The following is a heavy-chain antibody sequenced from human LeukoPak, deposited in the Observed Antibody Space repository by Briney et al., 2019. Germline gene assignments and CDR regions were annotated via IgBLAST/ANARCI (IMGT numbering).Heavy chain of an antibody. D-gene: IGHD6-19*01. V-gene: IGHV4-39*01. CDR3: ARQVVAVAGTGYFDY. J-gene: IGHJ4*02. CDR2: IYYSGST. Sequence: SETLSLTCSVSGGSIRSSSYYWGCIRQPPGKGLEWIGSIYYSGSTYYNASLKSRGTISVDTSKNQFSLKLNSVTAADTAVYFCARQVVAVAGTGYFDYWGQGPVVTVSS. CDR1: GGSIRSSSYY.